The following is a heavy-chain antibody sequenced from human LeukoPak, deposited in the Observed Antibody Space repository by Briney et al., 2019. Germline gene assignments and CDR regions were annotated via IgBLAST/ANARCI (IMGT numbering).Heavy chain of an antibody. V-gene: IGHV3-11*01. CDR1: GFTFNDHY. Sequence: GGSLRLSCAASGFTFNDHYMSWIRQAPGKGLEWLSYINIGGTNTHYADSVKGRFTISRDNAKKSLYLEMNNLRAEDTAVYYCATDGAGFDTWGQGVLVTVSS. CDR2: INIGGTNT. J-gene: IGHJ5*02. CDR3: ATDGAGFDT.